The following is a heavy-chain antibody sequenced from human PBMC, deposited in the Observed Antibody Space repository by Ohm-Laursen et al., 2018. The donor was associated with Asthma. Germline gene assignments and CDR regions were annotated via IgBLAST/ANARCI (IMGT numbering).Heavy chain of an antibody. D-gene: IGHD2-2*01. CDR2: VFDSGST. CDR1: GGSLSVFN. V-gene: IGHV4-59*01. CDR3: ARDVGPAAINWFDP. J-gene: IGHJ5*01. Sequence: PSQTLSLTCSVSGGSLSVFNWSWLRQPPGKGLEWIGYVFDSGSTHYNPSLKSRVTISIDMSKNQFSLRLSSVTAADTAVYYCARDVGPAAINWFDPWGQGTLVTVSS.